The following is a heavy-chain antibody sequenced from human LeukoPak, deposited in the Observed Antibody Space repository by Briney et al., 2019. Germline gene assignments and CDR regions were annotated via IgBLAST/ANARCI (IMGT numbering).Heavy chain of an antibody. J-gene: IGHJ4*02. CDR2: VKEDGSEQ. V-gene: IGHV3-7*01. Sequence: PGGSLRLSCAASGFTFNGYWMSWVRQAPGKGLEWVASVKEDGSEQYYVDSVRGRFIISRDNAKNSLYLQMSSLRAEDTAVYYCTRQPTTLDGSKFMSTDHWGQGTLVTLSS. CDR1: GFTFNGYW. D-gene: IGHD5/OR15-5a*01. CDR3: TRQPTTLDGSKFMSTDH.